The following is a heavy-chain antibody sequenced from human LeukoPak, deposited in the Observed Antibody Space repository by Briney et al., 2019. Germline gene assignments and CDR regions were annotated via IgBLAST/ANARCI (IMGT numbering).Heavy chain of an antibody. CDR3: AKDVTMIVVVSNDAFDI. J-gene: IGHJ3*02. D-gene: IGHD3-22*01. Sequence: PGRSLRLSCAASGFTFSSYAMHWVRQAPGKGLEWVAVISYDGSNKYYADSVKGRFTISRDNSKNTLYLQMNSLRAEDTAVYYCAKDVTMIVVVSNDAFDIWGQGTMVTVSS. CDR2: ISYDGSNK. CDR1: GFTFSSYA. V-gene: IGHV3-30-3*01.